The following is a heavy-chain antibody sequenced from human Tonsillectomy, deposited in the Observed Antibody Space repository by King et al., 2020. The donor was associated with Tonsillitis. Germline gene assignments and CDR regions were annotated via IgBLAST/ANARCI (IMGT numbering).Heavy chain of an antibody. CDR3: ARASPLGYIYGYLPFDYYYMDV. CDR1: GDSITSGNYY. J-gene: IGHJ6*03. V-gene: IGHV4-61*02. CDR2: LYTRRRT. D-gene: IGHD5-18*01. Sequence: QLQESGPGLVKPSQTLSLTCTVSGDSITSGNYYWSWVRLPAGKGLEYIGRLYTRRRTNSNPSPKSRVTISVDTSKNQFSLRLSSVTAADTAVYYCARASPLGYIYGYLPFDYYYMDVWGKGTTVAVSS.